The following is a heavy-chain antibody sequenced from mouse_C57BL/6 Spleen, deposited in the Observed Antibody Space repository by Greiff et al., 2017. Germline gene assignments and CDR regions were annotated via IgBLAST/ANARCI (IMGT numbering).Heavy chain of an antibody. CDR2: ISDGGSYT. D-gene: IGHD1-1*01. J-gene: IGHJ4*01. CDR1: GFTFSSYA. Sequence: EVMLVESGGGLVKPGGSLKLSCAASGFTFSSYAMSWVRQTPEKRLEWVATISDGGSYTYYPDNVKGRFTLSRDNAKNNLYLQMSHLKSEDTAMYYCAREEDYSYAMDYWGQGTSVTVSS. V-gene: IGHV5-4*01. CDR3: AREEDYSYAMDY.